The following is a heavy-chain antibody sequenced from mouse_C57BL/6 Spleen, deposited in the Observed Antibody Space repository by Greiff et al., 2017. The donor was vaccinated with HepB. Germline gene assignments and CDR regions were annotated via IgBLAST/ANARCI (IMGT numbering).Heavy chain of an antibody. CDR1: GYSITSDY. D-gene: IGHD2-3*01. J-gene: IGHJ3*01. V-gene: IGHV3-8*01. CDR3: SRGYDGYPAWFAY. Sequence: EVKLQESGPGLAKPSQTLSLTCSVTGYSITSDYWNWIRKFPGNKLEYMGYISYSGSTYYNPSLKSRISITRDTSKNQYYLQLNSVTTEDTATYYCSRGYDGYPAWFAYWGQRTLVTVSA. CDR2: ISYSGST.